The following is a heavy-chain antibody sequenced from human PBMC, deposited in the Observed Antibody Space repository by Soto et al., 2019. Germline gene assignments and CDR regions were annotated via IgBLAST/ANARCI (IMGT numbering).Heavy chain of an antibody. D-gene: IGHD6-19*01. CDR1: GFTFSSYG. CDR2: ILYDGSKK. J-gene: IGHJ6*02. Sequence: RLSCAASGFTFSSYGMHWVRQAPGKGLEWVVVILYDGSKKYYADSVKGRFTISGDNSKNALYLQMSSLRAEDTALYYCVKDGSSGWPYFDDMDVWGRGTTVTVSS. CDR3: VKDGSSGWPYFDDMDV. V-gene: IGHV3-30*18.